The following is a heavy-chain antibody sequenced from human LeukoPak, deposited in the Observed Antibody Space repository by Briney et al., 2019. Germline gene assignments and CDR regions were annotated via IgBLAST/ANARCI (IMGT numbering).Heavy chain of an antibody. CDR3: ARDKGEDIAAAHYYFDY. V-gene: IGHV3-21*01. CDR1: GFTFSSYS. Sequence: GGSLRLSCAASGFTFSSYSMNRVRQAPGKGLEWVSSISRSSSYIYYADSVKGRFTISRDNAKNSLYLQMNSLRAGDTAVYYCARDKGEDIAAAHYYFDYWGQGTLVTVSS. D-gene: IGHD6-13*01. J-gene: IGHJ4*02. CDR2: ISRSSSYI.